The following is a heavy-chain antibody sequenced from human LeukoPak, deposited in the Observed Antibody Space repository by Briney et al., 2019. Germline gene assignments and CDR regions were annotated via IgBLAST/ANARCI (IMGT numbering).Heavy chain of an antibody. D-gene: IGHD3-10*01. Sequence: PSQTLSLTCTVSGGSISSYYWSWIRQPPGKGLEWIGYIYYSGSTNYNPSLKSRVTISVDTSKNQFSLKLSSVTAADTAVYYCARVRGWFDPWGQGTLVTVSS. CDR2: IYYSGST. V-gene: IGHV4-59*01. CDR3: ARVRGWFDP. J-gene: IGHJ5*02. CDR1: GGSISSYY.